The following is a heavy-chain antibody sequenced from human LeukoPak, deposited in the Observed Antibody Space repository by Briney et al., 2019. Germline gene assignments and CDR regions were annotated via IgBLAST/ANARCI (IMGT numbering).Heavy chain of an antibody. V-gene: IGHV4-59*08. CDR1: GGSISSYY. CDR2: IYYSGST. D-gene: IGHD3-22*01. Sequence: SETLSLTCTVSGGSISSYYWSWIRQPPGKGLEWIGYIYYSGSTDYNPSLKSRVTISVDTSKNQFSLKLSSVTAADTAVYFCARGPYSYDSSGAFDIWGQGTMVTVSS. CDR3: ARGPYSYDSSGAFDI. J-gene: IGHJ3*02.